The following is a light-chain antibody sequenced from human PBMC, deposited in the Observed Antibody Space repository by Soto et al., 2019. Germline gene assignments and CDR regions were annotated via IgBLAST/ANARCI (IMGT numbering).Light chain of an antibody. Sequence: DVKMSHSPSALSASIRDGVTITCRASQSISNRLAWYQQRPGKAPKSLIYDASTLDSGAPSRFSGSGSGTKFTLTIASLQPDDFATYYCPQYETFSGTFGPGTK. CDR3: PQYETFSGT. CDR2: DAS. J-gene: IGKJ1*01. V-gene: IGKV1-5*01. CDR1: QSISNR.